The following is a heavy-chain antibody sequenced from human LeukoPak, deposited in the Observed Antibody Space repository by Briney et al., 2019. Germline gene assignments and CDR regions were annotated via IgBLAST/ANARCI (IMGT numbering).Heavy chain of an antibody. V-gene: IGHV3-20*01. CDR2: INWNGGST. J-gene: IGHJ2*01. CDR1: GFTFDDYG. CDR3: ARTPDYGDYDPRTWGLSWYFDL. D-gene: IGHD4-17*01. Sequence: GGSLRLSCAASGFTFDDYGMSWVRQAPGKGLEWVSGINWNGGSTGYADSVKGRFTISRDNAKNSLYLQMNSLRAEDTALYHCARTPDYGDYDPRTWGLSWYFDLWGRGTLVTVSS.